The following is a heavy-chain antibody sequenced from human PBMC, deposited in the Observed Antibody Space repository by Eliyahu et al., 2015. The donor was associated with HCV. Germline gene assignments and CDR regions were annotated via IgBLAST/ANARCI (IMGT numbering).Heavy chain of an antibody. V-gene: IGHV3-30-3*01. CDR1: GFTFRSFA. Sequence: VVQPGRSLRLSCAASGFTFRSFAMHWVRQAPGKGLEWVAVISYDGSNKYYADSVRGRFTISRDNSKNTLYLQMNSLRAEDTAVYYCARETPFNYGDYFPFGWGQGTLVTVSS. CDR3: ARETPFNYGDYFPFG. D-gene: IGHD4-17*01. CDR2: ISYDGSNK. J-gene: IGHJ4*02.